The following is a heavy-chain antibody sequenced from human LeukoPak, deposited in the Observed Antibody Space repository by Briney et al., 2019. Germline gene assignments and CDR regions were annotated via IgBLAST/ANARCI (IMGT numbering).Heavy chain of an antibody. CDR1: GFTFSTYP. D-gene: IGHD6-6*01. CDR3: ARESAVYDY. J-gene: IGHJ4*02. V-gene: IGHV3-48*01. Sequence: PGGSLRLSCAASGFTFSTYPMNWVRQAPGKGLEWVSYISSRSSTIYYADSVKGRFTISRDNAKNSLYLQMNSLRAEDTAVYYCARESAVYDYWGQGTLVTVSS. CDR2: ISSRSSTI.